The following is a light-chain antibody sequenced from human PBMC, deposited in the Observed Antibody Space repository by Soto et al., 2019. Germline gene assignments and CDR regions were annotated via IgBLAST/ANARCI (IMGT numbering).Light chain of an antibody. CDR1: NSDVGDYNL. CDR2: DVS. V-gene: IGLV2-14*01. J-gene: IGLJ1*01. Sequence: QSALTQPASVSGSPGQSINISCYGTNSDVGDYNLVSWYQQRPGEAPKLVIFDVSNRPSGVSDRFSGSKSGNTASLTISGLQAEDEGDYFCCSYSTDTTLYVFGSGTKLTVL. CDR3: CSYSTDTTLYV.